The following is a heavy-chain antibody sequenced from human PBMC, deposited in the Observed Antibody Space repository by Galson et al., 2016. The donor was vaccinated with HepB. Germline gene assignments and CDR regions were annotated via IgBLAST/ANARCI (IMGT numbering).Heavy chain of an antibody. Sequence: SVKVSCRASGGTFRSYAISWVRQAPGEGLQWMGGIIPIFGTPTYAPNFQGRVTITADESTTTAFLHLTSLRSEDAAIYYCATALPAPSLPSGMDVWGQGTTVTVSS. D-gene: IGHD2-2*01. CDR2: IIPIFGTP. CDR1: GGTFRSYA. V-gene: IGHV1-69*13. J-gene: IGHJ6*02. CDR3: ATALPAPSLPSGMDV.